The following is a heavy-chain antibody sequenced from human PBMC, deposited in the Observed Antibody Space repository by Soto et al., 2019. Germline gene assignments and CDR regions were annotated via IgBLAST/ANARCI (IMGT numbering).Heavy chain of an antibody. V-gene: IGHV3-23*01. D-gene: IGHD2-15*01. J-gene: IGHJ4*02. Sequence: DVQLLESGGGLVQPEGSLRLSCAASGFTFSSYAMGWVRQGPGKGLEWVAVVSIGGSTHYADSVRGGLTISRDNSKNTLSLQMNSMTAEDTAVYFCAKRRGAGGHFDYWGQGDLVNVSS. CDR1: GFTFSSYA. CDR3: AKRRGAGGHFDY. CDR2: VSIGGST.